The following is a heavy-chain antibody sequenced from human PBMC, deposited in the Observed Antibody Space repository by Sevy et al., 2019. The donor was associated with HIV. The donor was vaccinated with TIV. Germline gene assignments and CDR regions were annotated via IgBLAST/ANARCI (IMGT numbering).Heavy chain of an antibody. CDR3: AKGTGYDPRDAFDV. CDR1: GLTFSSYA. D-gene: IGHD5-12*01. J-gene: IGHJ3*01. V-gene: IGHV3-23*01. Sequence: GGSLRLSCAASGLTFSSYAMSWVRQAPGKGLEWVSGISGGGGSTYYADYAKGRFTISRDNSKNTLYLQMNSLRAEDTALYHCAKGTGYDPRDAFDVWGQGTMVTVSS. CDR2: ISGGGGST.